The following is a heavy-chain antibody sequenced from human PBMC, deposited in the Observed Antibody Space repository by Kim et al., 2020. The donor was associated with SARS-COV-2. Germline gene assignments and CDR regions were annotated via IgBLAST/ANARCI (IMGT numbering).Heavy chain of an antibody. V-gene: IGHV4-39*07. D-gene: IGHD1-26*01. CDR3: ATDLFQGGFDY. Sequence: THYHPPLNGRVTISVATSKNQFSQKLSSTTAADTAVYYCATDLFQGGFDYWGQGTLVTVSS. J-gene: IGHJ4*02. CDR2: T.